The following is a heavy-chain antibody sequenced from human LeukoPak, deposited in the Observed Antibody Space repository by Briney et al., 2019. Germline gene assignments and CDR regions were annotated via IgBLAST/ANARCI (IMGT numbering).Heavy chain of an antibody. CDR3: ARPRYGRLTRNAFDI. CDR2: IYHSGST. V-gene: IGHV4-38-2*02. Sequence: SETLSLTCTVSGYSISSGYYWGWIRQPPGKGLEWIGSIYHSGSTYYNPSLKSRVTISVDTSKNQFSLKLSSVTAADTAVYYCARPRYGRLTRNAFDIWGQGTMVTVSS. J-gene: IGHJ3*02. CDR1: GYSISSGYY. D-gene: IGHD1-20*01.